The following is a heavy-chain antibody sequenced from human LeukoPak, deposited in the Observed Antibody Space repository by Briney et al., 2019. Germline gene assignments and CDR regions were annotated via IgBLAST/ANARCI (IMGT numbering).Heavy chain of an antibody. Sequence: SETLSLTCTVSGASIIGPKWWNWVRLSPGKGMEWIGEIFHTGSTHYNPSLKSRVTISVDTSKNQFSLILTSVTDADTAVYYCATSSGWYRYDSWAQGTLVTVSS. CDR3: ATSSGWYRYDS. V-gene: IGHV4-4*02. CDR1: GASIIGPKW. D-gene: IGHD6-19*01. CDR2: IFHTGST. J-gene: IGHJ4*02.